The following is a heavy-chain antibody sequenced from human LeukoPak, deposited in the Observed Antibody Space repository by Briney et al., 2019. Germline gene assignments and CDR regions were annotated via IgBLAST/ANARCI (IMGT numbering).Heavy chain of an antibody. CDR3: ARRPRLLWFGELSYYMDV. CDR2: INHSGST. Sequence: PGGSLRLSCAASGFTVSSNYMSWIRQPPGKGLEWIGEINHSGSTNYNPSLKSRVTISVDTSKNQFSLKLSSVTAADTAVYYCARRPRLLWFGELSYYMDVWGKGTTVTVSS. J-gene: IGHJ6*03. CDR1: GFTVSSNY. V-gene: IGHV4-34*01. D-gene: IGHD3-10*01.